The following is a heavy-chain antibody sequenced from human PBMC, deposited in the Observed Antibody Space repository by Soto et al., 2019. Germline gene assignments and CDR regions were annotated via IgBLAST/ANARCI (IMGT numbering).Heavy chain of an antibody. J-gene: IGHJ5*02. Sequence: ASVKVSCKASGYTFTNNYIHCVRRAPGQGLEWMGTINPSGGNTNYAQKFQGRVTMTRDTSTSTVYMELSSLTSEDTAVYYCARDHSIASSGAWWLDPWGQGTLVTVSS. CDR2: INPSGGNT. D-gene: IGHD6-13*01. CDR1: GYTFTNNY. CDR3: ARDHSIASSGAWWLDP. V-gene: IGHV1-46*01.